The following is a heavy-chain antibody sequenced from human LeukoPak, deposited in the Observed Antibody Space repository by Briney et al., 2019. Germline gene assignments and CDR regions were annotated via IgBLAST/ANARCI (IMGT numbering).Heavy chain of an antibody. D-gene: IGHD6-13*01. J-gene: IGHJ4*02. CDR2: IYDSGNT. CDR3: ARGGYSTTWYEFDY. Sequence: GGPLRLSCAASGFTVSSNYMSWVRQAPGKGLEWVSVIYDSGNTNYADSVKGRFTISRDSSINTLYLQMNSLRAEDTAVYYCARGGYSTTWYEFDYWGQGTLVTVSS. CDR1: GFTVSSNY. V-gene: IGHV3-66*01.